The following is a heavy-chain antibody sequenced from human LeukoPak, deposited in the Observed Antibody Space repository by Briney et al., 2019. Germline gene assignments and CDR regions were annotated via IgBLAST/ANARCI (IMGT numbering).Heavy chain of an antibody. CDR3: ARGGSGSYYWSFDAFDI. J-gene: IGHJ3*02. D-gene: IGHD3-10*01. V-gene: IGHV3-74*01. Sequence: PGGSLRLSCAASGFTFSSYWMHWVRQAPGKGLVWFQGINSDGSSTSYADSVKGQFTISRDNAKNTLYLQMNSLRAEDTAVYYCARGGSGSYYWSFDAFDIWGQGTMVTVSS. CDR2: INSDGSST. CDR1: GFTFSSYW.